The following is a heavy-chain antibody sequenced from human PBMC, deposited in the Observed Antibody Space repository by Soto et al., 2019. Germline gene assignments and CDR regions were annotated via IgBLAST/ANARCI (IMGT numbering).Heavy chain of an antibody. CDR2: ISGSGGST. D-gene: IGHD6-19*01. J-gene: IGHJ4*02. CDR3: AKGLVAVAGTDYFDY. CDR1: GFTFSSYA. Sequence: GESLKISCAASGFTFSSYAMSWVRQAPGKGLEWVSAISGSGGSTYYADSVKGRFTISRDNSKNTLYLQMNSLRAEDTAVYYCAKGLVAVAGTDYFDYWGQGTLVTVSS. V-gene: IGHV3-23*01.